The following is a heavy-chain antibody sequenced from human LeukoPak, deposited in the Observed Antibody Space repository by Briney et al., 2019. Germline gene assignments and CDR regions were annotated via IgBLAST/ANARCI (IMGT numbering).Heavy chain of an antibody. CDR1: GYSFTSYW. CDR3: ARRTIFGGDYFDY. V-gene: IGHV5-51*01. CDR2: IYPGDSDT. Sequence: GESLKISCKGSGYSFTSYWIGWVRQMPGKGLEWMGIIYPGDSDTRYSPSLQGQVTISADESTSTAYLQWSSLKASDTAMYYCARRTIFGGDYFDYWGQGTLVTVSS. J-gene: IGHJ4*02. D-gene: IGHD3-3*01.